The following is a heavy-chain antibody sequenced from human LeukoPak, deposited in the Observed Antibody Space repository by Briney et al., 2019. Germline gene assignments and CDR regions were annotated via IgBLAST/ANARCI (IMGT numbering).Heavy chain of an antibody. CDR3: ARVVGVGSGSHHKPFDS. Sequence: ASVKVSCKASGYTFTSYDINWVRQAPGQGLEWRGWMNPNSGNTGYAQKFQGRVTMTRNTSISTAYRELSSLRSEDTGVYYCARVVGVGSGSHHKPFDSWGQGTLVTVSS. J-gene: IGHJ4*02. CDR1: GYTFTSYD. CDR2: MNPNSGNT. V-gene: IGHV1-8*01. D-gene: IGHD6-19*01.